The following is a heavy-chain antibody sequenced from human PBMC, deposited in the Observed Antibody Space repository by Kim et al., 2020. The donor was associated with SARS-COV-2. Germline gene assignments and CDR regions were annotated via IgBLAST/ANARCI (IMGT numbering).Heavy chain of an antibody. Sequence: ADAVKGRFTISGDNSKNTLYLQMNSLRAEDTAVNFCAKGSITGTEFAFDYWGQGTLVTVSS. D-gene: IGHD1-20*01. CDR3: AKGSITGTEFAFDY. V-gene: IGHV3-23*01. J-gene: IGHJ4*02.